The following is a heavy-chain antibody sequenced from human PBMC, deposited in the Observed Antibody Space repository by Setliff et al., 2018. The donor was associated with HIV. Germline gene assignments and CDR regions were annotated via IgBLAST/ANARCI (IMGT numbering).Heavy chain of an antibody. V-gene: IGHV4-34*01. CDR2: INHSGST. J-gene: IGHJ2*01. CDR3: ARQDYYYDSSGYYRRWEPFSWYFDL. Sequence: SETLSLTCAVYGGSFSGYYWSWIRQPPGKGLEWIGEINHSGSTNYNPSLKSRVTISVDTSKNQFSLKLSSVTAADTAVYYCARQDYYYDSSGYYRRWEPFSWYFDLWGRGTLVTVSS. CDR1: GGSFSGYY. D-gene: IGHD3-22*01.